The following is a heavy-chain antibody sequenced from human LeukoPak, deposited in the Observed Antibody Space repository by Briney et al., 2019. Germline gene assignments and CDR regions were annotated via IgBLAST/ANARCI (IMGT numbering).Heavy chain of an antibody. CDR3: ARDGGVVVTATPPYFDY. V-gene: IGHV3-30-3*01. CDR1: GFTFSSYA. CDR2: ISYDGSNK. J-gene: IGHJ4*02. Sequence: PGGSLRLSCAASGFTFSSYAMHWVRQAPGKGLEWVAVISYDGSNKYYADSVKGRFTISRDNSKNTLYLQMNSLRAEDTAVYYFARDGGVVVTATPPYFDYWGQGTLVTVSS. D-gene: IGHD2-21*02.